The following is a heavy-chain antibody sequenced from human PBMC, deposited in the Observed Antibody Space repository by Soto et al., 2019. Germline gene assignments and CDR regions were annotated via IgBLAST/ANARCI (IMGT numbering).Heavy chain of an antibody. Sequence: ASLKVSCKASGYTFTGYYMHWVRQAPGQGLEWMGWINPNSGGTNYAQKFQGWVTMTRDTSISTAYMELSRLRSDDTAVYYCARGIGGAAVNVSYYGTDVWGQGTKVTVSS. V-gene: IGHV1-2*04. CDR2: INPNSGGT. CDR1: GYTFTGYY. D-gene: IGHD6-13*01. CDR3: ARGIGGAAVNVSYYGTDV. J-gene: IGHJ6*02.